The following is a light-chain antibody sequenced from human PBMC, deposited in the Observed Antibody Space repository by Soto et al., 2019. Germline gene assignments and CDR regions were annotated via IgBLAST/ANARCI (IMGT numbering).Light chain of an antibody. J-gene: IGKJ4*01. V-gene: IGKV1-39*01. CDR2: AAS. Sequence: DIQMTQSQSSMSASVGDRVTITCRASQSISSYLNWYQQKPGKAPKLLIYAASSLQSGVPSRFSGSGSGTDFTLTISSLQPEDFATYYCQQSDSTPLTFGGRTKVDI. CDR1: QSISSY. CDR3: QQSDSTPLT.